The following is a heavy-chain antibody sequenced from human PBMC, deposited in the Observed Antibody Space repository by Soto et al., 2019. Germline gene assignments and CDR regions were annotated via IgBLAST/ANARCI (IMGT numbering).Heavy chain of an antibody. CDR3: AREGGYSSSFSYYYYMDV. D-gene: IGHD6-13*01. CDR2: IKQDGSEK. J-gene: IGHJ6*03. V-gene: IGHV3-7*01. Sequence: GGSLSLSCAASGFTFSSYWMSWVRQAPGKGLEWVANIKQDGSEKYYVDSVKGRFTISRDNAKNSLYLQMNSLRAEDTAVYYCAREGGYSSSFSYYYYMDVWGKGTTVTVSS. CDR1: GFTFSSYW.